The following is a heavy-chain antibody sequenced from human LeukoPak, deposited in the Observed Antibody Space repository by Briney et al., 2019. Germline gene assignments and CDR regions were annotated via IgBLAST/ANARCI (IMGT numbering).Heavy chain of an antibody. J-gene: IGHJ6*02. V-gene: IGHV4-59*01. Sequence: SETLSLTCTVSGGSIRSYYWSWIRQPPGKGVEWIGHIYYSGSTNYNPSLKSRVTISVDTSKYQFSLKLSSVTAADTAVYYCARSSRGSVALLTIYGMDVWGQGTTITVSS. D-gene: IGHD3-10*01. CDR1: GGSIRSYY. CDR3: ARSSRGSVALLTIYGMDV. CDR2: IYYSGST.